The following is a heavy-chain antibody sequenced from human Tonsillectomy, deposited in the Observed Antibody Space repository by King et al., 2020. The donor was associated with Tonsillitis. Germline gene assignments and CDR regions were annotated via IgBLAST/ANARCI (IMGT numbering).Heavy chain of an antibody. Sequence: VQLVESGGGVVQPGGSLRLSCAASGFSFSLYGMHWVRQARGKGLEWVAYLRYDGRTVFYADSVRGRFTISRDNSNSMLYLQMNSLRPEDTAMYYCAKSGPCNTGRCYPWYFDSWGQGNLVTVSS. CDR3: AKSGPCNTGRCYPWYFDS. J-gene: IGHJ4*02. CDR1: GFSFSLYG. V-gene: IGHV3-30*02. D-gene: IGHD2-15*01. CDR2: LRYDGRTV.